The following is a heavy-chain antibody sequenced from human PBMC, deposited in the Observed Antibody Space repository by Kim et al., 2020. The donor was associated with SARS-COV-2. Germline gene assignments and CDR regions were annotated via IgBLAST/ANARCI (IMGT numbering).Heavy chain of an antibody. CDR1: GYTFTTYG. V-gene: IGHV1-3*01. J-gene: IGHJ4*02. Sequence: ASVKVSCKASGYTFTTYGIHWVRQAPGQGLEWMGWINAGSGNTRYSENFQGRVTITRDTSASTAYMDLSSLTSEDTTVYYCARSLTSGGYLYFDYWGQGTLVTVSS. D-gene: IGHD5-12*01. CDR3: ARSLTSGGYLYFDY. CDR2: INAGSGNT.